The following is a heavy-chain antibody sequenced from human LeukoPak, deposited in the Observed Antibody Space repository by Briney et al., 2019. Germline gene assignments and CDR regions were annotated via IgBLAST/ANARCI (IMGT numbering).Heavy chain of an antibody. D-gene: IGHD3-10*01. Sequence: GRSLRLSCAASGFTFSSYSMHWVRQAPGKGLEWVAVILWDGSDKYYADSVKGRFTISRDNSKNTLYLQMNSLRTEDTAVYYCAPLLIGGEYWGQGTLVTVSS. CDR3: APLLIGGEY. V-gene: IGHV3-30*03. CDR2: ILWDGSDK. CDR1: GFTFSSYS. J-gene: IGHJ4*02.